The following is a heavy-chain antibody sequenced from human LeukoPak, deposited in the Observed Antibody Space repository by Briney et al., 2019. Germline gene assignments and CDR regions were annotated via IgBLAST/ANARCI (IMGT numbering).Heavy chain of an antibody. V-gene: IGHV3-21*01. CDR2: ISSSSSYI. CDR3: WYQPPPIMSGMDV. Sequence: GGSLRLSFAASGFTFSSYSMNWVRQAPGKGLEWVSSISSSSSYIYYADSVKGRFTISRDNAKNSLYLQMNSLRAEDTAVYYYWYQPPPIMSGMDVWGQGTTVTVSS. CDR1: GFTFSSYS. J-gene: IGHJ6*02. D-gene: IGHD2-2*01.